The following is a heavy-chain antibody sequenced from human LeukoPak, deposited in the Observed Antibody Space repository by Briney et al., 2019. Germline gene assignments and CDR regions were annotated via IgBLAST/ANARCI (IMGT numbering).Heavy chain of an antibody. V-gene: IGHV3-30*03. CDR3: ARELGLRGYGDNGDY. Sequence: QAGGSLRLSCAASGFTFSNYGIHWVRQAPGKGLEWVAVISYDGNNKYYADSVKGRFTISRDNSKNTLFLQMNSLRAEDTAVYYCARELGLRGYGDNGDYWGQGTLVTVSS. D-gene: IGHD4-17*01. CDR2: ISYDGNNK. J-gene: IGHJ4*02. CDR1: GFTFSNYG.